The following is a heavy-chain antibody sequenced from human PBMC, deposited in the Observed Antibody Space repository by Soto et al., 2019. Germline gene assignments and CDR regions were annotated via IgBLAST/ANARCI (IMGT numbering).Heavy chain of an antibody. J-gene: IGHJ6*02. CDR2: ISDDGSNK. CDR1: VFTLSNYG. V-gene: IGHV3-30*18. Sequence: SLRLSCAASVFTLSNYGMHWVRQAPGKGLEWVAFISDDGSNKYYADSTKGRFTMSRDNSKRTLYLQMSSLRVEDTAVYYCTKRRNVLRFLEWSSGMEVWGQGTTVTVSS. CDR3: TKRRNVLRFLEWSSGMEV. D-gene: IGHD3-3*01.